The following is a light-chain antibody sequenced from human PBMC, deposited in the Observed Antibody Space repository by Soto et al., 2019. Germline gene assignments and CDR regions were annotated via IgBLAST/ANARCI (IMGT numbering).Light chain of an antibody. CDR2: GAS. CDR3: QQYNDWPPQLT. Sequence: EIVMTQSPATLSVSVGERATLSCRASQSVSSKLAWYQQKPGQAPRLLIYGASTRATGIPARFSGSGSGTEFTLTISSLQSEDFAFYYCQQYNDWPPQLTFGGGTKVEIK. V-gene: IGKV3-15*01. CDR1: QSVSSK. J-gene: IGKJ4*01.